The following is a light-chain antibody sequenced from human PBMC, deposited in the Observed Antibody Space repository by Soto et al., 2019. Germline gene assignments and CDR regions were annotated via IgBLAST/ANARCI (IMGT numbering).Light chain of an antibody. V-gene: IGKV3-20*01. CDR2: GAS. CDR3: QQYNNAIWT. CDR1: QCLXSTY. J-gene: IGKJ1*01. Sequence: VLTQYPGTLSLSPGERAILSCRSSQCLXSTYQASYQQKPGEAPRLPXDGASSMATGIPDRFSGSGSGTDFTLTISRLDPEYFAVYYCQQYNNAIWTFGQGTKVDIK.